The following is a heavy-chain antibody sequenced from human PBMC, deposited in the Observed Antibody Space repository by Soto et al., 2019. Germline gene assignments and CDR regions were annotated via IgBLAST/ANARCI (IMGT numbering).Heavy chain of an antibody. CDR2: INQDGSEK. CDR3: SRSLDY. CDR1: GFTFSSYW. Sequence: PGGSLRLSCAASGFTFSSYWMDWVRQAPGKGLEWVANINQDGSEKHYVDSVKGRFTISRDNAKNSLYLQMSSLTAEDSALYYCSRSLDYWGQGTRVTAPQ. J-gene: IGHJ4*02. V-gene: IGHV3-7*01.